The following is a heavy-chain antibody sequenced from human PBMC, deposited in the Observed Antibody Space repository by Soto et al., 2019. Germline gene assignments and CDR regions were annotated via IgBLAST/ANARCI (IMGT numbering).Heavy chain of an antibody. Sequence: EVQLLESGGGLVQPGGSLRLSCAASGFTFSSYAMSWVRQAPGKGLEWVSAISGSAGSTYYADSVKGRFTISRDNSKNTLYLKMNILRAQDTAVSECAYVDYVAAASLPGLPGGFDYWGQGTLVTVSS. CDR3: AYVDYVAAASLPGLPGGFDY. J-gene: IGHJ4*02. CDR2: ISGSAGST. D-gene: IGHD6-13*01. V-gene: IGHV3-23*01. CDR1: GFTFSSYA.